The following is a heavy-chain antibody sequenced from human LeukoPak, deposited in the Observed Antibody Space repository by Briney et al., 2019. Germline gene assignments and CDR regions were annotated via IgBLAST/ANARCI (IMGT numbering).Heavy chain of an antibody. Sequence: ASVKVSCKTSGFTFSNYYVHWVRLAPGPGLEWLGNIHPGFLNIYYGQKFQGRVTMTRDTSTSTVYMELRSLRSGDTAVYYCARTRGSGSPNWFDPWGQGTLVTVSS. CDR3: ARTRGSGSPNWFDP. V-gene: IGHV1-46*01. J-gene: IGHJ5*02. CDR1: GFTFSNYY. CDR2: IHPGFLNI. D-gene: IGHD3-10*01.